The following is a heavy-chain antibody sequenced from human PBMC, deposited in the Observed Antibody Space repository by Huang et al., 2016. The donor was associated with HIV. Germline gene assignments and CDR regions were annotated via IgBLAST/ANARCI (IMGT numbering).Heavy chain of an antibody. CDR2: IIPSLGTA. CDR3: ARGRTRSSLYDSYYGLDV. D-gene: IGHD6-6*01. J-gene: IGHJ6*02. CDR1: GGTFSTYA. Sequence: QVQLVQSGAEVKKPGSSVKVSCKASGGTFSTYAISWVRQAPGQGLEWMGVIIPSLGTANYAQKFQGTVTITADEFTSTAYMELSSLRSEDTALYYCARGRTRSSLYDSYYGLDVWGQGTTVTVSS. V-gene: IGHV1-69*01.